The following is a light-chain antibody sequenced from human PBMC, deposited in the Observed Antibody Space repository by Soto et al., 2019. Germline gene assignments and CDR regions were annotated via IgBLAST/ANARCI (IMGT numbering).Light chain of an antibody. CDR3: SSYTSMSSPYV. CDR1: SSDVGAYNY. J-gene: IGLJ1*01. Sequence: QCVLTQPASVSGSPGQSITISCTGTSSDVGAYNYVSWYQQHPGKAPKLLIYEVSSRPSGVSNRFSGSKSGNTASLTISGLQAEDEADYYCSSYTSMSSPYVFGTGTKVTVL. V-gene: IGLV2-14*01. CDR2: EVS.